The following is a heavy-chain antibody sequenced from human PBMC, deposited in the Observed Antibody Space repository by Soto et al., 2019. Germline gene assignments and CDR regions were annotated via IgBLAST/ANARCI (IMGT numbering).Heavy chain of an antibody. D-gene: IGHD6-6*01. Sequence: GSLRLSCAASGFTFSSYGMYWVRQAPGKGLEWVAGISFDGSKKYYAESVKGRFTISRDNSRDTLNLLMNSLRVEDTAVYYWAKGPYTGSSPGDWFDPWGQGTLVTVS. CDR1: GFTFSSYG. J-gene: IGHJ5*02. CDR3: AKGPYTGSSPGDWFDP. V-gene: IGHV3-30*18. CDR2: ISFDGSKK.